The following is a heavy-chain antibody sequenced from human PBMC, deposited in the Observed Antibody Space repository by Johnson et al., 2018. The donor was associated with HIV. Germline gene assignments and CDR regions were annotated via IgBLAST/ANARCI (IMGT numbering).Heavy chain of an antibody. D-gene: IGHD4-11*01. J-gene: IGHJ3*02. Sequence: VQLVESGGGLIQPGGSLRLSCAASGFTFSSYPMHWVRQAPGKGLEWVSAISGSGGSTYYADSVKGRFTISRDNVKNTLYLQMNSLRAEDTAVYYCAKDTYSHRLTVTESGFDIWGQGTMVTVSS. CDR3: AKDTYSHRLTVTESGFDI. CDR2: ISGSGGST. CDR1: GFTFSSYP. V-gene: IGHV3-23*04.